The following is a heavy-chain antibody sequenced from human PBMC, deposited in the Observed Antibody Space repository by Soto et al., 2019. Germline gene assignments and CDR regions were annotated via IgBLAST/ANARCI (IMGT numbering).Heavy chain of an antibody. CDR2: ITSDTNTI. CDR3: ARSVEGHFDY. J-gene: IGHJ4*02. CDR1: GFPFNIYS. V-gene: IGHV3-48*02. D-gene: IGHD6-19*01. Sequence: EVQLVESGGGLVQPGGSLRLTCVASGFPFNIYSMNWVRQAPGKGLEWSSYITSDTNTIKYADSVKGRFTISRDNAKNLVYLQMNSLRDEDTAVYFCARSVEGHFDYWGQGTVVTVSS.